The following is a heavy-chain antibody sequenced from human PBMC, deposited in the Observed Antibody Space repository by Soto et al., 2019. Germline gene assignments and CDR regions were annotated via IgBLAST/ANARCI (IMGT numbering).Heavy chain of an antibody. J-gene: IGHJ4*02. D-gene: IGHD3-16*01. CDR2: IYYSGTT. Sequence: PSETLSLTCAVSGDSVSNDNYYWSWIRQPPGKGLEWIGYIYYSGTTNYNSYLKSRLSLSVDMSKNQFSLKLASVTAADTAVYFCVGSQRGRTAFTFDYWGQGALVTVSS. CDR1: GDSVSNDNYY. CDR3: VGSQRGRTAFTFDY. V-gene: IGHV4-61*01.